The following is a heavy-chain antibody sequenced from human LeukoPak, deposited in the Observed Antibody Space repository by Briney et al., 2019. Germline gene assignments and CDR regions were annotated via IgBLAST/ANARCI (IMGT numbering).Heavy chain of an antibody. CDR1: GFTFSSYA. CDR3: ARDQNTYYYDSSGYYPLDY. V-gene: IGHV3-30-3*01. J-gene: IGHJ4*02. D-gene: IGHD3-22*01. CDR2: ISYDGSNK. Sequence: GGSLRLSCAASGFTFSSYAMHWVRQAPGKGLEWVAVISYDGSNKYYADSVKGRFTISRDNSKNTLYLQMNSLRAEDTAVYYRARDQNTYYYDSSGYYPLDYWGQGTLVTVSS.